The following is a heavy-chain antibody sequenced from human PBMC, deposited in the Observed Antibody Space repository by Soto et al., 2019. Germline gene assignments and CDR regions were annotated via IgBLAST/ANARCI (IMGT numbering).Heavy chain of an antibody. J-gene: IGHJ6*02. CDR2: IVVGSGNT. CDR1: GFTFSTSA. Sequence: AASVKVSCKASGFTFSTSAVQWVRQARGQRLEWIGWIVVGSGNTNYAQKIQERVTITRDMSTSTVYMELSSLRSEDTAVYFCATVGYCSGGSCSDYYYYYYGMDLWGQGTTVTVSS. V-gene: IGHV1-58*01. D-gene: IGHD2-15*01. CDR3: ATVGYCSGGSCSDYYYYYYGMDL.